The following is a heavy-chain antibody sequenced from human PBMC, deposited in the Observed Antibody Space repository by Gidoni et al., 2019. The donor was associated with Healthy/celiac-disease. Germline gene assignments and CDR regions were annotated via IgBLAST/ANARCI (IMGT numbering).Heavy chain of an antibody. CDR1: GYTFTGYY. V-gene: IGHV1-2*02. J-gene: IGHJ4*02. CDR2: TNPNSGGT. CDR3: AREAPLTVVVAATPDY. Sequence: QVQLVQSGAEVKKPGASVKVSCKASGYTFTGYYMHWVRQAPGQGLEWMGWTNPNSGGTNYAQKFQGRVTMTRDTSISTAYMELSRLRSDDTAVYYCAREAPLTVVVAATPDYWGQGTLVTVSS. D-gene: IGHD2-15*01.